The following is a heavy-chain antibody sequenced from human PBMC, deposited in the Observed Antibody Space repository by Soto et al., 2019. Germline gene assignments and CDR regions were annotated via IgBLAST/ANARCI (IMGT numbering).Heavy chain of an antibody. D-gene: IGHD4-17*01. V-gene: IGHV4-59*01. CDR2: IYYRGST. Sequence: QVQLQESGPGLVKPSETLSLTCTVSGGSISSYYWSWIRQPPGKGLEWIGYIYYRGSTNYNPSLKSRVTISVDTSKNQFSLKLSSVTAADTAVYYCARVGYGVYFDYWGQGTLVTVSS. CDR1: GGSISSYY. J-gene: IGHJ4*02. CDR3: ARVGYGVYFDY.